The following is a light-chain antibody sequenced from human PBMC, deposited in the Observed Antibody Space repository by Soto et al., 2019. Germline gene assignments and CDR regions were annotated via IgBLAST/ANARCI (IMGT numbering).Light chain of an antibody. CDR2: DVS. CDR1: SSDVSGYNY. V-gene: IGLV2-11*01. J-gene: IGLJ2*01. CDR3: CSYAGSYV. Sequence: QSVLTQPRSVSGSPGQSVTISCTGTSSDVSGYNYVSWYQQHPGKAPKLMIYDVSKRPSGVPDRFSGSKSGNTASLTISGLQAEDEADYYCCSYAGSYVFGGGTKLTVL.